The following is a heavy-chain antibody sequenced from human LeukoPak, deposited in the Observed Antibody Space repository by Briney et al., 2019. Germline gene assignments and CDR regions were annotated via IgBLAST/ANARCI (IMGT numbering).Heavy chain of an antibody. D-gene: IGHD6-13*01. CDR3: AKDTSYSSSPSTDY. V-gene: IGHV3-30*02. J-gene: IGHJ4*02. Sequence: GGSLRLSCAASGFTFSSYGMHWVRQAPGKGLEWVAFIRYDGSNKYYADSVKGRFTISRDNSKNTLYLQMNSLRAEDTAVYYCAKDTSYSSSPSTDYWGQGTLVTVSS. CDR2: IRYDGSNK. CDR1: GFTFSSYG.